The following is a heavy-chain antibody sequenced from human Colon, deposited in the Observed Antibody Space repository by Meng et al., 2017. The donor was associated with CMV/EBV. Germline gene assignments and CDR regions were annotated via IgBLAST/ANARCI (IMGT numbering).Heavy chain of an antibody. CDR3: ARDIDSAEGY. Sequence: QFQLVQSGAGVKKPGSSVKVSCKASGATFSSYAISWGRQAPGQGLEWRGGIIPIFGTANYAQKFQGRVTITADESTSTAYMELSSLRSEDTAVYYCARDIDSAEGYWGQGTLVTVSS. J-gene: IGHJ4*02. CDR1: GATFSSYA. CDR2: IIPIFGTA. D-gene: IGHD1-26*01. V-gene: IGHV1-69*12.